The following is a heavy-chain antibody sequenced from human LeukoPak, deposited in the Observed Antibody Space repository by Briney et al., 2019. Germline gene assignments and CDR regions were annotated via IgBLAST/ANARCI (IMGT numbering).Heavy chain of an antibody. CDR3: ARDYGGDHYFDY. Sequence: GGSLRLSCAASGFTFSGYWTHWVRQGPGKGLVWVARINSDGNSPTYADPVKGRFTISRDNAKNTLYLQMNSLRAEDTAVYYCARDYGGDHYFDYWGQGALVTVSS. D-gene: IGHD4-23*01. CDR2: INSDGNSP. V-gene: IGHV3-74*01. J-gene: IGHJ4*02. CDR1: GFTFSGYW.